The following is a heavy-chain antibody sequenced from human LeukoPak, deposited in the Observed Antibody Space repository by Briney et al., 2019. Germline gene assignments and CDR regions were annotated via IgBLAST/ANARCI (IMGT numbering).Heavy chain of an antibody. CDR3: ARDYRSSSGWTVDY. Sequence: GGSLRLSCAASGFTFSSYSMNWVRQAPGKGLEWVSYISTSSSTIYYADSVKGRFTISRDNAKNSLYLQMNSLRDEDTAVHYCARDYRSSSGWTVDYWGQGTLVTVSS. D-gene: IGHD6-19*01. CDR1: GFTFSSYS. V-gene: IGHV3-48*02. J-gene: IGHJ4*02. CDR2: ISTSSSTI.